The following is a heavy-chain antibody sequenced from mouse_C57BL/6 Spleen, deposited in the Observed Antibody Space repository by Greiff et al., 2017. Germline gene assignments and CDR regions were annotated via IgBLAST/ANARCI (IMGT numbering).Heavy chain of an antibody. V-gene: IGHV7-3*01. J-gene: IGHJ2*01. CDR3: ARRNSSGFYYFDY. CDR2: IRNKANGYTT. D-gene: IGHD3-2*02. Sequence: EVQLVESGGGLVQPGGSLSLSCAASGFTFTDYYMSWVRQPPGKALEWLGFIRNKANGYTTEYSASVKGRFTISSDNSQSILYLQMNALRAEDSATYYCARRNSSGFYYFDYWGQGTTLTVSS. CDR1: GFTFTDYY.